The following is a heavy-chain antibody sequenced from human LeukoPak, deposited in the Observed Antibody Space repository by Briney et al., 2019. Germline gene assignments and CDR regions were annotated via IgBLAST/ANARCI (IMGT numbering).Heavy chain of an antibody. D-gene: IGHD4-17*01. CDR3: ARDSVTTRRALAFDV. J-gene: IGHJ3*01. V-gene: IGHV3-21*01. CDR1: GFTFSSYS. CDR2: VSSSSGYI. Sequence: GGSLRLSCAASGFTFSSYSMNWVRQAPGKGLEWVSSVSSSSGYIHYADSVKGRFTTSRDNAKNLVYLQMNGLRAEDTAVYYCARDSVTTRRALAFDVWGQGTMVTVSS.